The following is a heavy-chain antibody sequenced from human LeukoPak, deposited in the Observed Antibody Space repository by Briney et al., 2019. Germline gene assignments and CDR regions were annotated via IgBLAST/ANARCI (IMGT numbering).Heavy chain of an antibody. J-gene: IGHJ4*02. CDR3: ARGVGFTNAPDY. CDR1: GGTFSSYA. Sequence: ASVKVSCKASGGTFSSYAISWVRQAPGQGLEWMGGIIPIFGTANYAQKFQGRVTITADESTSTACMELSSLRSEDTAVYYCARGVGFTNAPDYWGQGTLVTVSS. D-gene: IGHD1-1*01. V-gene: IGHV1-69*13. CDR2: IIPIFGTA.